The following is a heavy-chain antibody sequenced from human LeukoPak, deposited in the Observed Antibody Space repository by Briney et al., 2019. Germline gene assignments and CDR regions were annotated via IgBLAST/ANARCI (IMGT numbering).Heavy chain of an antibody. CDR3: ARRLCGIGTCYKFDY. Sequence: PGGSLRLSCAASGFTYKSYWMSWLRQAPGKGLEWVDSIREDGSEKYYVDSVKGRFTISRDNAENSLYLQMNSLRAEDTAVYFCARRLCGIGTCYKFDYWSQGTLVTVSS. J-gene: IGHJ4*02. CDR1: GFTYKSYW. V-gene: IGHV3-7*01. CDR2: IREDGSEK. D-gene: IGHD2-15*01.